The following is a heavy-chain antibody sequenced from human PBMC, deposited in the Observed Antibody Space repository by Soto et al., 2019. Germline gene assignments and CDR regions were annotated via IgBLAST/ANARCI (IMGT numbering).Heavy chain of an antibody. CDR3: ARDKPRSGYEKFAY. CDR1: GFTFSSYS. CDR2: INSRSSTI. V-gene: IGHV3-48*01. D-gene: IGHD3-3*01. Sequence: EVQLVESGGGLVQPGGSLRLSCAASGFTFSSYSMNWVRQAPGKGLEWVSYINSRSSTIYYADSVKGRFTISRDNAKNSLDLQLNSLRAEDTAVYYCARDKPRSGYEKFAYWGQGTLVTVSS. J-gene: IGHJ4*02.